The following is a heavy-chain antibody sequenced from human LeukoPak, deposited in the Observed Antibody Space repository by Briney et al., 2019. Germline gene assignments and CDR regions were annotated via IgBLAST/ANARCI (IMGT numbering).Heavy chain of an antibody. V-gene: IGHV5-51*01. CDR2: TYPGDSDT. Sequence: GESLKISCKGSGYSFTSNWIGWVRQMPGKGLEWMGITYPGDSDTRYSPSFQGQVTISADKSISTAYLQWGSLKASDTAMYYCARTNYFDSSGYYSYWGQGTLVTVSS. D-gene: IGHD3-22*01. J-gene: IGHJ4*02. CDR3: ARTNYFDSSGYYSY. CDR1: GYSFTSNW.